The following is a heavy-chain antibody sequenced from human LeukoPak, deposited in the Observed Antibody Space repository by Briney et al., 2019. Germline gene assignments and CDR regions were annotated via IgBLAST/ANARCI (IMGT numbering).Heavy chain of an antibody. J-gene: IGHJ4*02. CDR1: RFTFSSYA. V-gene: IGHV3-23*01. CDR2: ISGSGGTT. D-gene: IGHD3-9*01. Sequence: PGESLRLSCAASRFTFSSYAMSWVRQAPGKGLEWVSAISGSGGTTYNADSVKGRFTISRDNSKNTLYLQLNSLRAEDTAVYYRAKGAGNFDWSYHDYWGRGTLVTVSS. CDR3: AKGAGNFDWSYHDY.